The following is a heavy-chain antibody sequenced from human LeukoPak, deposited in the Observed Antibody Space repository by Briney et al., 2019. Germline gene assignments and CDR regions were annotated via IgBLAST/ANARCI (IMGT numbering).Heavy chain of an antibody. J-gene: IGHJ4*02. D-gene: IGHD3-3*01. CDR1: GYSFSIHD. Sequence: ASVKVSCKASGYSFSIHDISWVRQAAGQGLEGMGWMNPSSGKTGYAQQFQGRVTISRDASLSTAYMELSSLTSEDTAVYFCARGGITFTSLEFLLDFWGQGTLVTVSS. V-gene: IGHV1-8*03. CDR3: ARGGITFTSLEFLLDF. CDR2: MNPSSGKT.